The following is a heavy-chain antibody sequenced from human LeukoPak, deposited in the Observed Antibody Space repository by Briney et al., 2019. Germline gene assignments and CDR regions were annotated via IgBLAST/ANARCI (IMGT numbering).Heavy chain of an antibody. CDR1: GFTFSSYA. CDR2: ISGSGGST. Sequence: QPGGSLRLSCAASGFTFSSYAMSWVRQAPGKGLEWVSIISGSGGSTDFADSVKGRFTISRDNSKNTLYLQMNSLRAEDTAVYYYAKERGEYDFWTVTGGFDIWGQGTMVTVSS. V-gene: IGHV3-23*01. J-gene: IGHJ3*02. D-gene: IGHD3-3*01. CDR3: AKERGEYDFWTVTGGFDI.